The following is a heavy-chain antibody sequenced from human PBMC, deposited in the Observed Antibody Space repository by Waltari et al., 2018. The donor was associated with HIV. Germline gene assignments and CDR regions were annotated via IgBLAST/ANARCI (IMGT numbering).Heavy chain of an antibody. V-gene: IGHV3-7*03. CDR1: GFTLSNSW. Sequence: EVQLMESGGGLVQPGGSLRLSCAASGFTLSNSWMTWVRQAPGKGLAWVANINQDESETYYVDSVRGRFTISRDNPKNSLYLQMNSLRGEDTAVYYCARGLTTVNTFRFRTYYYYHGMDVWGQGTTVTVSS. CDR2: INQDESET. D-gene: IGHD4-4*01. J-gene: IGHJ6*02. CDR3: ARGLTTVNTFRFRTYYYYHGMDV.